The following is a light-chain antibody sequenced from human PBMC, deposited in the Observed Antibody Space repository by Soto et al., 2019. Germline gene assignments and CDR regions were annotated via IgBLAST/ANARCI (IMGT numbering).Light chain of an antibody. CDR3: QSYDSSLSGGV. CDR1: SSNIGAGYD. J-gene: IGLJ3*02. V-gene: IGLV1-40*01. CDR2: GSS. Sequence: QSVLTQPPSVSAAPGQRVTISCTGSSSNIGAGYDVHWYQQLPGTAPKVIIYGSSSRPSGVPGRFSGSKSGTSASLAITGLQADDEADYYCQSYDSSLSGGVFGGGTKLTVL.